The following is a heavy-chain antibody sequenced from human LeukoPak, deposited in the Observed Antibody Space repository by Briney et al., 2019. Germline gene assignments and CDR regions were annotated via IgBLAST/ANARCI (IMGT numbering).Heavy chain of an antibody. Sequence: ASVKVSCKASGYTFTSYYMHWVRQAPGQGVEWRGIINPSGGSTSYAQKFQGRVTMTRDTSTGTVYMELSSLRSEDTAVYYCARGGTMVRESFDYWGQGTLVTVSS. CDR1: GYTFTSYY. V-gene: IGHV1-46*01. J-gene: IGHJ4*02. CDR2: INPSGGST. D-gene: IGHD3-10*01. CDR3: ARGGTMVRESFDY.